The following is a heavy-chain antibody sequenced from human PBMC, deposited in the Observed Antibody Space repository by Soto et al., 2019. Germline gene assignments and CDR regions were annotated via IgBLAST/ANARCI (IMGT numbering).Heavy chain of an antibody. V-gene: IGHV1-18*01. CDR3: ARMVRGSNIDYYYYMDV. CDR1: GYTSTSHG. Sequence: QVHLVQSGGEVKKPGASVKVSCKASGYTSTSHGISWVRQAPGHGLEWMGWISAHNGDTNYAQKLQGRVTVTTDTPTNTAYMELRGLRSEDTAVYYCARMVRGSNIDYYYYMDVWGKGTTVTVSS. J-gene: IGHJ6*03. CDR2: ISAHNGDT. D-gene: IGHD3-10*01.